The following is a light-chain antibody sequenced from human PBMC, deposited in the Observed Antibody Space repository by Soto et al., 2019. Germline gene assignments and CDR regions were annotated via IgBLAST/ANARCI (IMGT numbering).Light chain of an antibody. CDR1: QSISSW. V-gene: IGKV1-5*03. Sequence: DIQMTQSPSTLSASVGDRVTITCRASQSISSWLAWYQQKPGKAPKLLIYKASSLESGVPSRFSVSGSGTELTLTISSLQPDDFATYYCQQYNSSSYTFGQGTKLEIK. J-gene: IGKJ2*01. CDR3: QQYNSSSYT. CDR2: KAS.